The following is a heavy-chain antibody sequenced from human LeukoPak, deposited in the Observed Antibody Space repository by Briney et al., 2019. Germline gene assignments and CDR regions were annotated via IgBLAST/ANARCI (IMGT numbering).Heavy chain of an antibody. CDR3: AREDSYSYGYCFDY. Sequence: SETLSLTCTVSGGSISSYYWSWIRQPPGKGLEWIGYIYYSGSTNYNPSLKSRVTISVDTSKNQFSLKLSSVTAADTAVYYCAREDSYSYGYCFDYWGQGTLVTVSS. D-gene: IGHD5-18*01. V-gene: IGHV4-59*12. CDR2: IYYSGST. J-gene: IGHJ4*02. CDR1: GGSISSYY.